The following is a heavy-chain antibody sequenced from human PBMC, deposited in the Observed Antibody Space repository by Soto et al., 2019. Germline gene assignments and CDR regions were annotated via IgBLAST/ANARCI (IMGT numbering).Heavy chain of an antibody. CDR1: GFSFSNVRMG. CDR3: ARTVESYYGMDV. J-gene: IGHJ6*02. Sequence: QVTLKESGPVLVKPTETVTLTCTVSGFSFSNVRMGVSWIRQPPGKALEWLAHIFSIDEKSYSTSLKSRHTMXQRXSKSQGVLTMTNMDPVDTATYYCARTVESYYGMDVWGQGTTVTVSS. D-gene: IGHD2-15*01. V-gene: IGHV2-26*01. CDR2: IFSIDEK.